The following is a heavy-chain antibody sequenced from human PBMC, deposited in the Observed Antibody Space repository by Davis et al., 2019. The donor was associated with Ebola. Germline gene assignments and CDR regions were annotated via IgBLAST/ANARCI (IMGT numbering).Heavy chain of an antibody. CDR1: GFTFSNYW. V-gene: IGHV3-7*01. Sequence: PGGSLRLSCAASGFTFSNYWMNWVRQAPGRGLEWLTNIRQDGSAKSYVDSVRGRFAISRDNAKNSLYLQMNSLRAEDTAVYYCARGRFYCSSTNCYWFDHWGQGTLVTVSS. J-gene: IGHJ5*02. D-gene: IGHD2-2*01. CDR3: ARGRFYCSSTNCYWFDH. CDR2: IRQDGSAK.